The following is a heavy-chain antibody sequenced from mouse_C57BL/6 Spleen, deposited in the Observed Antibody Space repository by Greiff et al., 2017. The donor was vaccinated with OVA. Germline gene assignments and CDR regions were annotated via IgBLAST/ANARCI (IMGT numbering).Heavy chain of an antibody. CDR1: GYTFTSYW. D-gene: IGHD2-5*01. CDR2: IYPGSGST. J-gene: IGHJ2*01. CDR3: ARGSYSNYVGDY. V-gene: IGHV1-55*01. Sequence: VKLQQPGAELVKPGASVKMSCKASGYTFTSYWITWVKQRPGQGLEWIGDIYPGSGSTNYNEKFKSKATLTVDTSSSTAYMQLSSLTSEDSAVYYCARGSYSNYVGDYWGQGTTLTVSS.